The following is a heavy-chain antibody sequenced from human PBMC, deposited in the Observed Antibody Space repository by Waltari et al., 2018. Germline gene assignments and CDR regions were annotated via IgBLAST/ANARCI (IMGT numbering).Heavy chain of an antibody. CDR2: TSASSGST. Sequence: EVRLLESGGGLVQRGGSLRLSCAVSGFIFSRFAMSWVRHTPGKGLGWVAGTSASSGSTYYADSVQGRFTISRDNSKKRVFLQMNSLRAEDTATYYCTKMRRNLPRDIIDNWGQGTQVIIAS. J-gene: IGHJ4*02. CDR1: GFIFSRFA. CDR3: TKMRRNLPRDIIDN. V-gene: IGHV3-23*01.